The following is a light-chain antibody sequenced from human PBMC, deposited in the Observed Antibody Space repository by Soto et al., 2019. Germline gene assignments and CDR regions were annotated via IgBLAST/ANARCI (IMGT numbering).Light chain of an antibody. CDR3: QQYNSQGT. V-gene: IGKV1-5*01. Sequence: DIQMTQSPSTLSASVGDRVTITCRASQSISSWLAWYQQKPGKAPKLLIYDASSLESGVPSRFSGSGSGTEFTINISSLQPDDFATYYCQQYNSQGTFGQGTKVEIK. CDR1: QSISSW. CDR2: DAS. J-gene: IGKJ1*01.